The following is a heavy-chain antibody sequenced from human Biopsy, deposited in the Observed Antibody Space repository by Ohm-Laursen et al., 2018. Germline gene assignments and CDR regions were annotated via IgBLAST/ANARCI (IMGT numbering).Heavy chain of an antibody. Sequence: SLRLSCAASGFTFTAYWMYWVRQVPGKGLAWVSHIKSVGSWTNYADSVKGRFTISRDNAKNTLYLQMNSLRAEDTAVYYCVSFLKDLNMAVWGQGTTVTVSS. CDR3: VSFLKDLNMAV. CDR1: GFTFTAYW. CDR2: IKSVGSWT. V-gene: IGHV3-74*01. J-gene: IGHJ6*02. D-gene: IGHD2-15*01.